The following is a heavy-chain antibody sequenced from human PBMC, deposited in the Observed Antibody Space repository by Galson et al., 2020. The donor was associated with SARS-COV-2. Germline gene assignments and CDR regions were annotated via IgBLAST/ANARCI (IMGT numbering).Heavy chain of an antibody. Sequence: SETLSLTCTVSDDSISSGHYYWSWIRQPAGKGLEWIGRIHISGTTKYNPFLESRVTISLDKSKNQISLKLTSVTAADTAVYYCARGMAVAGSGYLDYWGQGTLLTVSS. V-gene: IGHV4-61*02. CDR3: ARGMAVAGSGYLDY. D-gene: IGHD6-19*01. CDR1: DDSISSGHYY. J-gene: IGHJ4*02. CDR2: IHISGTT.